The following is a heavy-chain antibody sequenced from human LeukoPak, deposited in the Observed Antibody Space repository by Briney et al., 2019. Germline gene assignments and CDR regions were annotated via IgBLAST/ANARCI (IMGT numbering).Heavy chain of an antibody. CDR3: ARLREYYYDSSGYYYRGVNFDY. J-gene: IGHJ4*02. CDR2: IKQDGSEK. Sequence: PGGSLRLSCAASGFTFSSYWMSWVRQAPGKGLEWVANIKQDGSEKYYVDSVKGRFTISRDNAKNSLYLQMNSLRAEDTAVYYCARLREYYYDSSGYYYRGVNFDYWGQGTLVTVSS. CDR1: GFTFSSYW. V-gene: IGHV3-7*01. D-gene: IGHD3-22*01.